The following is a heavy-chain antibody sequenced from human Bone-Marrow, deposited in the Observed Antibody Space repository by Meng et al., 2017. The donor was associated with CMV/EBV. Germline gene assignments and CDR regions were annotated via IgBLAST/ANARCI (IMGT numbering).Heavy chain of an antibody. V-gene: IGHV4-31*03. CDR2: IYNSGST. J-gene: IGHJ5*02. Sequence: LRLSCSVSGGSLSSGGYYWSWIRQHPGKGLEWIGYIYNSGSTYYNPSLKSRVTISVDTSKNQFSLKLTSVTAADTAVYYCARVWGYCSSTSCYLSRFDLWGQGTLVTVSS. CDR1: GGSLSSGGYY. D-gene: IGHD2-2*01. CDR3: ARVWGYCSSTSCYLSRFDL.